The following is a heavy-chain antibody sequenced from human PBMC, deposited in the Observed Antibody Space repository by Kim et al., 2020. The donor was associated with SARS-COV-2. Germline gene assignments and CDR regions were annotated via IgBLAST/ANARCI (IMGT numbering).Heavy chain of an antibody. CDR2: ISYDGSNK. V-gene: IGHV3-33*05. D-gene: IGHD6-13*01. Sequence: GGSLRLSCAASGFTFSSYGMHWVRQAPGKGLEWVAVISYDGSNKYYADSVKGRFTISRDNSKNTLYLQMNSLRAEDTAVYYCARRAPAADYFDYWGQGTLVTVSS. CDR1: GFTFSSYG. J-gene: IGHJ4*02. CDR3: ARRAPAADYFDY.